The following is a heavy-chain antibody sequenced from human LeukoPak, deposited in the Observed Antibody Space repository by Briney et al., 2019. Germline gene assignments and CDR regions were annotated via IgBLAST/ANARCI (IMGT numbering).Heavy chain of an antibody. CDR2: IYTGGIT. CDR3: ARDQVTSGGGLDY. J-gene: IGHJ4*02. V-gene: IGHV3-53*01. Sequence: GGSLRLSCAASGFSISSHFMTWVRQAPERGLEWVSVIYTGGITHYAGSVAGRFTISRDISKNSLYLQMNNLRVEDTAVYYCARDQVTSGGGLDYWGQGTLVIVSS. CDR1: GFSISSHF. D-gene: IGHD4-11*01.